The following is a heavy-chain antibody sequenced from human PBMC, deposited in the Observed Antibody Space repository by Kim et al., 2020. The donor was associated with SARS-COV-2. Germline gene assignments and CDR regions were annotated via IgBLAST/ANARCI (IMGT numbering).Heavy chain of an antibody. CDR2: VSGSSGST. J-gene: IGHJ2*01. D-gene: IGHD7-27*01. Sequence: GGSLRLSCAASGFTFSSYAMTWVRQAPGKGLEWVSAVSGSSGSTFYADSVKGRFTISRDNSKNTLYLQMNSLRAEDTAVYYYARRELGLWYFDLWGRGTLVTVSS. CDR1: GFTFSSYA. V-gene: IGHV3-23*01. CDR3: ARRELGLWYFDL.